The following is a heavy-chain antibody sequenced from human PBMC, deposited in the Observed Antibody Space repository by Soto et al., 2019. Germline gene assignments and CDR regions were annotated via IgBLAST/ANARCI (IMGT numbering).Heavy chain of an antibody. CDR3: AKDWGTTGDGLLYGLFDV. CDR2: IWYDGSNQ. CDR1: GFTFSQTG. Sequence: QVQLVESGGGVVQPGRSLRLSCTASGFTFSQTGMHWVRQAPGKGLEWVAIIWYDGSNQLYADSVKGRFTISRDNSKNTVYLEMNSLRVDDTSVYYCAKDWGTTGDGLLYGLFDVWGRGTLVTVSS. J-gene: IGHJ2*01. D-gene: IGHD7-27*01. V-gene: IGHV3-33*06.